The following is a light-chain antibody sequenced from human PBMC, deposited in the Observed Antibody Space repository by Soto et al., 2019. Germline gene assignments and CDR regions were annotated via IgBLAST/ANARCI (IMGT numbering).Light chain of an antibody. J-gene: IGKJ1*01. Sequence: EIVLTQSPGTLSLSPGERATLSCRASQSVSSGYLAWYQQKPGQAPRLLMYGASSRATGIPDRFSGRGSRTAFTLTITRLEPEDFAVYYCQQYGSSTWTFGQGTKVEIK. CDR1: QSVSSGY. CDR2: GAS. V-gene: IGKV3-20*01. CDR3: QQYGSSTWT.